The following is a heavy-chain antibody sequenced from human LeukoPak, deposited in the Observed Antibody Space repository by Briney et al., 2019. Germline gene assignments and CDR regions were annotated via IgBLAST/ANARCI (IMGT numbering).Heavy chain of an antibody. Sequence: PSETLSLTCTVSGGSISSSSYYWGWIRQPPGKGLEWIGSIYHSGSTYYNPSLKSRVTISVDTSKNQFSLKLSSVTAADTAVYYCAREGIAAGFDPWGQGTLVTVSS. D-gene: IGHD6-13*01. CDR2: IYHSGST. CDR3: AREGIAAGFDP. J-gene: IGHJ5*02. V-gene: IGHV4-39*07. CDR1: GGSISSSSYY.